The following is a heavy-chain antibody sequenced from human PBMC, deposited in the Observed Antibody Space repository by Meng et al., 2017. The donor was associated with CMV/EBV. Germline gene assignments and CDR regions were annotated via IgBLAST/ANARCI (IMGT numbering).Heavy chain of an antibody. D-gene: IGHD3-3*01. CDR2: ISYDGSNK. J-gene: IGHJ6*02. V-gene: IGHV3-30*04. CDR3: ARDLGITIFGVVIDYYYGMDV. Sequence: GESLKISCAASGFTFSSYAMHWVRQAPGKGLEWVAVISYDGSNKYYADSVKGRFTISRDNSKNTLYLQMNSLRAEDTAVYYCARDLGITIFGVVIDYYYGMDVWGQGTTVTVSS. CDR1: GFTFSSYA.